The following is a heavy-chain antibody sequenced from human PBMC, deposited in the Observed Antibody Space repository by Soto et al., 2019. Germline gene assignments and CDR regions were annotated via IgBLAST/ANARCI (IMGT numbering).Heavy chain of an antibody. J-gene: IGHJ6*02. CDR3: AKAYTVTPTPYGMDV. D-gene: IGHD4-17*01. CDR1: GFTFDDYA. CDR2: ISWHSGSI. Sequence: EVQLVESGGGLVQPGRSLRLSCAASGFTFDDYAMHWVRQAPGKGLEYVSGISWHSGSIAYADSVKGRFTISRDNAKNSLYLQMNSLRPEDTALYYCAKAYTVTPTPYGMDVWGQGPTVTVSS. V-gene: IGHV3-9*01.